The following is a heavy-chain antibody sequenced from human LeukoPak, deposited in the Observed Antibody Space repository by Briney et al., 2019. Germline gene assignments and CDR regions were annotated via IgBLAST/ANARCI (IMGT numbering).Heavy chain of an antibody. V-gene: IGHV4-31*03. CDR3: ATSRMLRNWFDP. Sequence: SETLSLTCTVSGGSISSGGYYWIWIRQHPGKGLEWIGYIYYSGSTYYNPSLKSRVTISVDTSKNQFSLKLSSVTAADTAVYYCATSRMLRNWFDPWGQRTMVSGSS. CDR2: IYYSGST. J-gene: IGHJ5*02. CDR1: GGSISSGGYY. D-gene: IGHD2-8*01.